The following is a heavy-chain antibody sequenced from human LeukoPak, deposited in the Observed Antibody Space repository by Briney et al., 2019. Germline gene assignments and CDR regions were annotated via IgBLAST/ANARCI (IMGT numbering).Heavy chain of an antibody. CDR1: GFTFSSYW. Sequence: GGSLRLSCAASGFTFSSYWMSWVRQAPGKGLEWVANIKQDGSEKYYVDSVKGRFTISRDNAKNSLYLQMNSLRAEDTAVYYCARVRSTLRNYYYGMDVWGQGTTVTVSS. J-gene: IGHJ6*02. CDR3: ARVRSTLRNYYYGMDV. CDR2: IKQDGSEK. D-gene: IGHD5-12*01. V-gene: IGHV3-7*01.